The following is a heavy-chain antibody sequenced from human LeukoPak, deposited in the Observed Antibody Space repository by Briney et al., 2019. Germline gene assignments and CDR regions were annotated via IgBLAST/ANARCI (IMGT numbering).Heavy chain of an antibody. CDR2: VYYSGST. CDR1: GGSISSYY. Sequence: SETLSLTCTVSGGSISSYYWSWIRQPPGKGLGWIGYVYYSGSTNYNPSLKSRVTISVDTSKNQFSLKLRSVTAADTAVYYCARVAAGIGFFQHWGQGTLVTVSS. V-gene: IGHV4-59*01. J-gene: IGHJ1*01. D-gene: IGHD6-13*01. CDR3: ARVAAGIGFFQH.